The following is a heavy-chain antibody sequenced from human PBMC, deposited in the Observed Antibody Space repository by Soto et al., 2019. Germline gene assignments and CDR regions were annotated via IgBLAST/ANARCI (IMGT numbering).Heavy chain of an antibody. CDR3: ARSEEDSDYYYYGLDV. CDR1: GDSVSSSSVA. Sequence: SQTLSLTCVISGDSVSSSSVAWNWVRQSPSRGLEWLGRTYYRSRWYSDFAVSVRGRIVINADTSKNQFSLQLNSVTPEDTAVYFCARSEEDSDYYYYGLDVWGEGTTVTVSS. D-gene: IGHD2-15*01. J-gene: IGHJ6*04. V-gene: IGHV6-1*01. CDR2: TYYRSRWYS.